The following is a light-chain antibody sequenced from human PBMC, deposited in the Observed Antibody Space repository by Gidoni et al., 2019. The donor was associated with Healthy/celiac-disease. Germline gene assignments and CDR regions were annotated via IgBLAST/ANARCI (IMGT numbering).Light chain of an antibody. CDR1: QSVSSSY. CDR3: QRYDSSHHTFT. Sequence: EIVLTQSPGTLSLSPGARATLSYRASQSVSSSYLAWYQQTPGQAPRLLIYRPSSRATGNPDFTLTISSRKPEDFAVYYCQRYDSSHHTFTFGPGTKVEIK. J-gene: IGKJ3*01. CDR2: RPS. V-gene: IGKV3-20*01.